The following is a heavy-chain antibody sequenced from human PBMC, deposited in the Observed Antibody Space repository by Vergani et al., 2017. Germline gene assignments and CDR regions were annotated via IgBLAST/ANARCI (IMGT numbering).Heavy chain of an antibody. D-gene: IGHD5-12*01. J-gene: IGHJ6*03. CDR2: IYYSGST. CDR3: ARVTTIYYMDV. Sequence: QVKLQESGPGLLKPSQTLSLTCTVSGESISSGDYYWSWIRQPPGKGLEWIGYIYYSGSTYYNPSLKSRVTISVDTSKNQFSLKLSSVTAADTAVYYCARVTTIYYMDVWGKGTTVTVSS. CDR1: GESISSGDYY. V-gene: IGHV4-30-4*01.